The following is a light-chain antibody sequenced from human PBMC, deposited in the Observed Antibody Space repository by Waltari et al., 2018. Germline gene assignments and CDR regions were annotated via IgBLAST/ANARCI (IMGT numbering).Light chain of an antibody. CDR3: QQYASTPPT. CDR1: QSIGSY. Sequence: EVVLTQSPGTLSLSPGEGATLSCRASQSIGSYLGWYQQKPGQAPRPLISGTSSRATGRPDRFIGSGSGTDFTLTISSLEPEDFAVYYCQQYASTPPTFGQGTKLE. J-gene: IGKJ1*01. CDR2: GTS. V-gene: IGKV3-20*01.